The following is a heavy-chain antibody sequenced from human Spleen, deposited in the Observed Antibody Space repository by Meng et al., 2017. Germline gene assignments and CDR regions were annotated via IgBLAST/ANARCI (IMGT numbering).Heavy chain of an antibody. D-gene: IGHD3-16*02. V-gene: IGHV3-15*01. Sequence: GESLKISCVVSGGIFRNFWMTWVRQAPGKGLEWVGHIKSKVDGETTDFAAPVKGRFTISRDDPKNTLYLQMNSLKTEDTAVYYCTTDLPFTKGGVITTWGQGTLVTVSS. CDR3: TTDLPFTKGGVITT. CDR1: GGIFRNFW. J-gene: IGHJ5*02. CDR2: IKSKVDGETT.